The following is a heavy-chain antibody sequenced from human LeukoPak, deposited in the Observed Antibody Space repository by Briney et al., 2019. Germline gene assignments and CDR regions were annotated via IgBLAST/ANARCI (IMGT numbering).Heavy chain of an antibody. CDR2: FDFEDGET. V-gene: IGHV1-24*01. Sequence: ASVKVSCKVSGYTLTELSMHWVRQAPGKGLEWMGGFDFEDGETIYAQKFQGRVTMTEDTSTDTTYMELSSLRSEDTAVYYCSAVYGSGSHSRYWGQGTLVTVSP. J-gene: IGHJ4*02. CDR3: SAVYGSGSHSRY. D-gene: IGHD3-10*01. CDR1: GYTLTELS.